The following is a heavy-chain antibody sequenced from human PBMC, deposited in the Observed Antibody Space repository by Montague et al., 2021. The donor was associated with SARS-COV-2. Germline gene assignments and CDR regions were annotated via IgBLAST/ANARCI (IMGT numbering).Heavy chain of an antibody. Sequence: SETLSLTCTVSGGSISGSSYYWGWIRQPPGKGLEWIGSIYYSGSTYYNPSLKSRVTISVDTSKNQFSLKLSSVTAADTAVYYCARHLLGYCSSTSCYVGWGQGTLVTVSS. V-gene: IGHV4-39*01. J-gene: IGHJ4*02. CDR2: IYYSGST. CDR3: ARHLLGYCSSTSCYVG. CDR1: GGSISGSSYY. D-gene: IGHD2-2*01.